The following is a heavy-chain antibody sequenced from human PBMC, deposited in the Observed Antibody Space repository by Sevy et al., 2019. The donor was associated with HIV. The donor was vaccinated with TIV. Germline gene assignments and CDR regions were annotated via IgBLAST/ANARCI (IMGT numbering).Heavy chain of an antibody. V-gene: IGHV4-38-2*01. J-gene: IGHJ3*02. CDR3: ARTVRGDFDSRATAFDI. CDR2: IYHTGNT. D-gene: IGHD3-22*01. CDR1: GYSISSTDY. Sequence: SETLSLTCAVSGYSISSTDYWGWIRQPPGKGLEWIGNIYHTGNTYYNPSLKSRVTMSIDTSMNYFSLRLSAVTAAETAVYYCARTVRGDFDSRATAFDIWGQGTMVTVSS.